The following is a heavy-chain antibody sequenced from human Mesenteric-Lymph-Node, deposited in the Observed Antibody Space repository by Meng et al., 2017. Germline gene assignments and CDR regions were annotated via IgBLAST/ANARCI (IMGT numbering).Heavy chain of an antibody. V-gene: IGHV3-23*01. D-gene: IGHD3-9*01. Sequence: GESLKISCAASGFTFSNYAMNWVRQAPGKGLEWVSGVSGSGDNTYYADSVKGRFTISRDNSMNMLYLQMNSLRAEDTAVYYCAKDLSNHYKRYYDVLTGPYDRHYHYGMDAWGQGTTVTVSS. J-gene: IGHJ6*02. CDR1: GFTFSNYA. CDR3: AKDLSNHYKRYYDVLTGPYDRHYHYGMDA. CDR2: VSGSGDNT.